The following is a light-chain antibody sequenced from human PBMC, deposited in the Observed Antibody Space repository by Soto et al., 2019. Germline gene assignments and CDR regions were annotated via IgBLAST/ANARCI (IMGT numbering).Light chain of an antibody. CDR3: QQYENLPT. Sequence: EIVLTQSPATLAVSPGERATLXCRAGESVSSNLAWYQQKPGQAPRLLIYGASTRATGIPARFSGSGSGTEFTLTISRLQPEDIATYYCQQYENLPTFGQGTRLEI. V-gene: IGKV3D-15*01. J-gene: IGKJ5*01. CDR2: GAS. CDR1: ESVSSN.